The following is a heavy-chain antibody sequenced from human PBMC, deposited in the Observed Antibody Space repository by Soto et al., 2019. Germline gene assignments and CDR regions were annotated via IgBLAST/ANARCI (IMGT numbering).Heavy chain of an antibody. J-gene: IGHJ4*02. D-gene: IGHD2-15*01. Sequence: QVQLQQWGAGLLKPSETLSLTCAVYGGSFSGYYWSWIRQPPGKGLEWIGEMNHSGSTNYNPSLKSRVTISVDTSKNQFPLRLSSVTAADTAVYYCARTSGIPPPRVFDYWGQGTLVTVSS. V-gene: IGHV4-34*01. CDR2: MNHSGST. CDR1: GGSFSGYY. CDR3: ARTSGIPPPRVFDY.